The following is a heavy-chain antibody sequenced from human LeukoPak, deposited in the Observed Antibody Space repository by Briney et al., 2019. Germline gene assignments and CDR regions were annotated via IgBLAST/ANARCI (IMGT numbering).Heavy chain of an antibody. J-gene: IGHJ4*02. D-gene: IGHD3-16*01. CDR2: FYHSGT. CDR1: GDSMSTSY. CDR3: ARGWRGDHFDY. V-gene: IGHV4-59*01. Sequence: SETLSLTCTVSGDSMSTSYWSWSRQPLGKGLEWIGHFYHSGTDSNPSLKSRVTVSGKMSNNQFSLKLSFVAAADPAIYYCARGWRGDHFDYWGQGTLVSVSS.